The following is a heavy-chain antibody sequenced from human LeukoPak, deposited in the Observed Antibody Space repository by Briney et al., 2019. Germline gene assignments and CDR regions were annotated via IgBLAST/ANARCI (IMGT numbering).Heavy chain of an antibody. J-gene: IGHJ5*02. CDR2: INHSGST. D-gene: IGHD3-3*01. CDR3: ARTITYYDFWSGYNWFDP. CDR1: GGSFSGYY. V-gene: IGHV4-34*01. Sequence: PLETLSLTCAVYGGSFSGYYWSWIRQPPGMGLEWIGEINHSGSTNYNPSLKSRVTISVDTSKNQFSLKLSSVTAADTAVYYCARTITYYDFWSGYNWFDPWGQGTLVTVSS.